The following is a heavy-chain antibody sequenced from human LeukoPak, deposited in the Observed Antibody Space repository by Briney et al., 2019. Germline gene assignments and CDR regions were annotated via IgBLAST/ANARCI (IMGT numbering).Heavy chain of an antibody. CDR1: GFTFSSYW. J-gene: IGHJ4*02. Sequence: QPGGSLRLSCAASGFTFSSYWMTWVRQAPGKGLEWEANIKQDGSERNYVDSVKGRFTISRDNAKNSLYLQMNTLRDEDTAVYYCATGAGCGYWGQGTLVTVSS. CDR2: IKQDGSER. CDR3: ATGAGCGY. D-gene: IGHD6-19*01. V-gene: IGHV3-7*03.